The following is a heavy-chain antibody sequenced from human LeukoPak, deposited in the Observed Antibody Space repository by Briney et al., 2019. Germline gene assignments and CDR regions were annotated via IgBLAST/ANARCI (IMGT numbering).Heavy chain of an antibody. CDR3: ARDQEGFDY. CDR1: GYTLTSNY. Sequence: ASVKVSCKASGYTLTSNYIHWVRQAPGQGPEWMGMIYPRDGSTSYAQKFQGRVTVTRDTSTSTVHMELSGLRSEDTAVYYCARDQEGFDYWGQGTLVTVSS. CDR2: IYPRDGST. V-gene: IGHV1-46*01. J-gene: IGHJ4*02.